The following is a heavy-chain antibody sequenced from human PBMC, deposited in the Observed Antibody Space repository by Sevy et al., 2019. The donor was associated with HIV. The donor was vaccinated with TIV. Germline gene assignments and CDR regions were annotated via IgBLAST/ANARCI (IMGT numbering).Heavy chain of an antibody. CDR1: GFTFSDYY. CDR3: AGRAVNWDYFEY. Sequence: GGSLRLSCTASGFTFSDYYMSWIRQAPGKGLEWVSYISGLSNYINYADSVKGRFSISRDNVKDSLYLQMNSLRADDTDVYVCAGRAVNWDYFEYWGQGTLVTVSS. D-gene: IGHD3-16*01. J-gene: IGHJ4*02. V-gene: IGHV3-11*06. CDR2: ISGLSNYI.